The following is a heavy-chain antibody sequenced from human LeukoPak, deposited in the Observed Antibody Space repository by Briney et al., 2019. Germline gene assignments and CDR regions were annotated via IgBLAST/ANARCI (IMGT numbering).Heavy chain of an antibody. J-gene: IGHJ3*02. D-gene: IGHD3-16*01. V-gene: IGHV3-11*06. CDR3: ARTLWPYDAFDI. CDR2: ISSSSDYI. CDR1: GFSFSNFY. Sequence: GGSLRLSCVASGFSFSNFYMSWIRQAPGKGLEWVSYISSSSDYINYADSVKGRFTISRDNAKNSLYLQMNSLRAGDTAVYYCARTLWPYDAFDIWGQGTMVTVSS.